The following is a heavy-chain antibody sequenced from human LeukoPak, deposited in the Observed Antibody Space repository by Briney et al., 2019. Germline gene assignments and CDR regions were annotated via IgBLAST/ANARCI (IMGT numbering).Heavy chain of an antibody. V-gene: IGHV4-59*01. J-gene: IGHJ4*02. Sequence: SETLSLTCIVSGDSISDYYWTWLRQPPGKGLEWIGFMYYSGRPNYNSSLKSRVTVSLDPSKNQFSLELSSVTAADTAVYYCARAPLSNLYDESGYYHPFDNWGQGTLVTVSS. D-gene: IGHD3-3*01. CDR2: MYYSGRP. CDR3: ARAPLSNLYDESGYYHPFDN. CDR1: GDSISDYY.